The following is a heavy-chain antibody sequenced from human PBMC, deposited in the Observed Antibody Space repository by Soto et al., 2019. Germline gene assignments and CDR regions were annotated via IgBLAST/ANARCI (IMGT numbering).Heavy chain of an antibody. J-gene: IGHJ5*02. CDR3: ARHHAAENWFDP. CDR2: IDPSDSYT. D-gene: IGHD2-15*01. Sequence: PGESLKISCQGSGYSFTSYWISWVRQMPGKGLEWMGRIDPSDSYTNYSPSFQGHVTISADKSISTAYLQWSSLKASDTAMYYCARHHAAENWFDPRGQGTLVTVSS. CDR1: GYSFTSYW. V-gene: IGHV5-10-1*01.